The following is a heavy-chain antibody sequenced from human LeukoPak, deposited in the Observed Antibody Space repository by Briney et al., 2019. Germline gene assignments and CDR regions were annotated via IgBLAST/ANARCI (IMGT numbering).Heavy chain of an antibody. V-gene: IGHV3-30*02. CDR3: AKDKRDSWTSDY. CDR2: IQYDGSDK. CDR1: GYTSSYYA. J-gene: IGHJ4*02. Sequence: GGSLRLSCAASGYTSSYYAIHWVRQAPGKGLEWVAVIQYDGSDKWYADSVRGRFTLSRDNSGNTAYLQMNSLRVEDTALYYCAKDKRDSWTSDYWGQGTLVTVSS. D-gene: IGHD3/OR15-3a*01.